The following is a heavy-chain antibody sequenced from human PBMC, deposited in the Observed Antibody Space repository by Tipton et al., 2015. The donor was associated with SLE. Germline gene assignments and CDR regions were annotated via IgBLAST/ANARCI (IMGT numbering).Heavy chain of an antibody. CDR1: CGSISSNNEC. D-gene: IGHD4-11*01. CDR2: IYYSGTT. V-gene: IGHV4-39*07. J-gene: IGHJ5*02. Sequence: LRLSCTGSCGSISSNNECWGWVRQPPGKGLEWIGNIYYSGTTYYNPSLTSRVTISVDTSKNQFSLKLKSVTAADTAIYYCARLATLTIREGSWGQGTVVTVSS. CDR3: ARLATLTIREGS.